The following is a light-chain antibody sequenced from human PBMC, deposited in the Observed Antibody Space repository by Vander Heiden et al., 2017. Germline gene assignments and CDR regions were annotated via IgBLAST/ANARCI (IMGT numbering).Light chain of an antibody. J-gene: IGLJ2*01. CDR2: EVS. CDR1: SSDVGGYNY. Sequence: SALTQPASVSGSPGQSITLSCTATSSDVGGYNYVSWYQQHPGKAPKLMIYEVSNRPSGVSNRFSGSKSGNTASLTISGLQAEDEADYYCSSYTSSSTVVFGGGTKLTVL. V-gene: IGLV2-14*01. CDR3: SSYTSSSTVV.